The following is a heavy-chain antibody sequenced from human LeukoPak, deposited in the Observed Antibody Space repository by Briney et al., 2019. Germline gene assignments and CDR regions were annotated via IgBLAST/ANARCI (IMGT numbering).Heavy chain of an antibody. J-gene: IGHJ4*02. CDR3: ARGGGYSYGYRSQFDY. V-gene: IGHV4-34*01. Sequence: SETLSLTCAVYGGSFSGYYWSWIRQPPGKGLEWIGEINHSGSTNYNPSLKGRVTISVDTSKNQFSLKLSSVTAADTAVYYCARGGGYSYGYRSQFDYWGQGTLVTVSS. CDR1: GGSFSGYY. CDR2: INHSGST. D-gene: IGHD5-18*01.